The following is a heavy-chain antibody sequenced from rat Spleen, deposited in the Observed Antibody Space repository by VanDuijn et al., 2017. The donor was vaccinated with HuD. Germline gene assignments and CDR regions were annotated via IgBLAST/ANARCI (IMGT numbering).Heavy chain of an antibody. CDR3: ARHGGMMVIMGYYFDY. D-gene: IGHD1-12*03. J-gene: IGHJ2*01. CDR2: ISTGGGNT. Sequence: EVQLVESGGGLVQPGRSLKLSCAASGFTYSNYVMAWVSQAPTKGLEWVASISTGGGNTYYRDSVKGRFTISRDNAKNTLYLQMNSLRSEDTATYYCARHGGMMVIMGYYFDYWGQGVMVTVSS. CDR1: GFTYSNYV. V-gene: IGHV5S13*01.